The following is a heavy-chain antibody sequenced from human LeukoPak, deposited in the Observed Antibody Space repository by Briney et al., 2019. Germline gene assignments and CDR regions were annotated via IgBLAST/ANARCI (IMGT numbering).Heavy chain of an antibody. J-gene: IGHJ3*02. CDR3: ARGRGYCSGGSCYPHAFDI. CDR1: GGSLSSGGYS. D-gene: IGHD2-15*01. V-gene: IGHV4-30-2*01. CDR2: IYHSGST. Sequence: SETLSLTCAVSGGSLSSGGYSWSWIRQPPGKGLEWIGYIYHSGSTYYNPSLESRVTISVDRSKNQFSLKLSSVTAADTAVYYCARGRGYCSGGSCYPHAFDIWGQGTMVTVSS.